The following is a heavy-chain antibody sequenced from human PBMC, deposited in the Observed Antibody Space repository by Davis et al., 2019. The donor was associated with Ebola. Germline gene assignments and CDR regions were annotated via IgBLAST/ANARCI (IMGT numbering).Heavy chain of an antibody. J-gene: IGHJ5*02. V-gene: IGHV4-4*02. CDR1: GDSISGSHW. CDR3: ARDRYDLSTGHITWFDT. Sequence: SETLSLTCDVSGDSISGSHWWSLVRLPPGKGLECIGEVYHSGSANFNPSLKSRVTMSVDKSKNQFSLNLNSVTAAETAVYYCARDRYDLSTGHITWFDTWGQGTLVTVSS. D-gene: IGHD3-9*01. CDR2: VYHSGSA.